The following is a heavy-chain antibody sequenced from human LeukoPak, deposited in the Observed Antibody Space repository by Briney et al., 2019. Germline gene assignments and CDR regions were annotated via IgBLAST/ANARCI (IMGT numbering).Heavy chain of an antibody. D-gene: IGHD1-14*01. Sequence: GASVKVSCKASGYTFTAYYTHWVRQAPGQGLEWMGWINPNGGGTNYAQEFQGRVTMTRDTSISTAYMELSRLRSDDTALYYCAGGITGGDFWGQGTLVTVSS. J-gene: IGHJ4*02. CDR1: GYTFTAYY. CDR3: AGGITGGDF. V-gene: IGHV1-2*02. CDR2: INPNGGGT.